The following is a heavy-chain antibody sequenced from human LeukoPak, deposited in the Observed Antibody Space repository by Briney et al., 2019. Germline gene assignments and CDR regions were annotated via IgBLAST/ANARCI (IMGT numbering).Heavy chain of an antibody. Sequence: ASVKVSCKASGYTFTSYYMHWVRQAPGQRLEWMGIINPSGGSTSYAQKFQGRVTMTRDTSTSTVYMELSSLGSEDTAVYYCARERVEAITIFGVVINWFDPWGQGTLVTVSS. CDR3: ARERVEAITIFGVVINWFDP. D-gene: IGHD3-3*01. CDR2: INPSGGST. CDR1: GYTFTSYY. V-gene: IGHV1-46*01. J-gene: IGHJ5*02.